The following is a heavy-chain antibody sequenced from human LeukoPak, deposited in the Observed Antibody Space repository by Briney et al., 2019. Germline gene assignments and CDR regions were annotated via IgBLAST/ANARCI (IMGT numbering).Heavy chain of an antibody. CDR2: INAGNGNT. Sequence: ASVKVSCKASGYTFTSYAMHWVRQAPGQRLEWMGWINAGNGNTKYSQKFQGRVTITRDTSSSTAYMELSSLRSEDTAVYYCATRAAGQYYFDYWGQGTLVTVSS. J-gene: IGHJ4*02. CDR3: ATRAAGQYYFDY. V-gene: IGHV1-3*01. CDR1: GYTFTSYA. D-gene: IGHD6-13*01.